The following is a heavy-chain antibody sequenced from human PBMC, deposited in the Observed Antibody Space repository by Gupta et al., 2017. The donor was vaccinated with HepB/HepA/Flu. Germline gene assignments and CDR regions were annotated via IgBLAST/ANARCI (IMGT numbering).Heavy chain of an antibody. CDR1: GFTLDTYP. CDR2: VSASTGET. Sequence: EVQVLESGGGIVQPGGSLRLSCVVSGFTLDTYPMTGVRQAPGKGLEWVSAVSASTGETFCADSVKGRFSISRDTSKNTLYLQMDRLGADDTAVYYGAEGLTVLDYWGQGIMVSVSS. V-gene: IGHV3-23*01. CDR3: AEGLTVLDY. J-gene: IGHJ4*02. D-gene: IGHD6-19*01.